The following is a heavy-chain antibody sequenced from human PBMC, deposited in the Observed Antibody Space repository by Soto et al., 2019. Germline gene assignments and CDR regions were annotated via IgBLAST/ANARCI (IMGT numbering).Heavy chain of an antibody. D-gene: IGHD6-13*01. V-gene: IGHV3-66*01. J-gene: IGHJ5*02. CDR1: GFTVSSNY. CDR3: ARDVVAAGLDP. CDR2: IYSGGST. Sequence: EVPLVESGGGLVQPGGSLRLSCAASGFTVSSNYMSWVRQAPGKGLEWVSVIYSGGSTYYADSVKGRFTISRDNSKNTLYLQMNSLRAEDTAVYYCARDVVAAGLDPWGQGTLVTVSS.